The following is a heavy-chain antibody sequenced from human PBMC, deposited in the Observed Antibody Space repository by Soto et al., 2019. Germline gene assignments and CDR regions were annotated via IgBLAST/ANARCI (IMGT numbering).Heavy chain of an antibody. D-gene: IGHD6-6*01. Sequence: ASVKVSCKASGFSFTGYYIHWLRQAPGQGLEWMGWINAHSGGTEFAQKFQGRVTLTRDTSISTAYMTLSGLKSDDTAVYYCAKDLTRQLAYWLDPWGQGTQVTVCS. CDR3: AKDLTRQLAYWLDP. J-gene: IGHJ5*02. CDR2: INAHSGGT. CDR1: GFSFTGYY. V-gene: IGHV1-2*02.